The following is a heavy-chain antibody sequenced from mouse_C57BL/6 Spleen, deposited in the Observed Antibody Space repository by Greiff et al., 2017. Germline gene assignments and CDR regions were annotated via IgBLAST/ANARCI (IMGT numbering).Heavy chain of an antibody. Sequence: QVQLQQSGAELVRPGTSVKLSCKASGYTFTSYWMHWVKQRPGQGLEWIGVIDPSDSYTNYNQKFKGKATLTVDTSSSTAYMQLSSLTSEDSAVYYCARRGYYGLDYWGQGTTLTVSS. CDR2: IDPSDSYT. CDR3: ARRGYYGLDY. D-gene: IGHD1-1*01. J-gene: IGHJ2*01. V-gene: IGHV1-59*01. CDR1: GYTFTSYW.